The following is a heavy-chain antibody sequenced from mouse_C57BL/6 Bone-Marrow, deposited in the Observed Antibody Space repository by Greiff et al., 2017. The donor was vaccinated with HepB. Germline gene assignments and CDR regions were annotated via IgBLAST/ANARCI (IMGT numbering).Heavy chain of an antibody. V-gene: IGHV1-54*01. D-gene: IGHD1-1*01. Sequence: QVQLQQSGAELVRPGTSVKVSCKASGYAFTNYLIEWVKQRPGQGLEWIGVINPGSGGTNYNEKFKGKGTLTADKSSSTAYMQLSSLTSEDSAVYFCARNDTTVVDAMDYWGHGTSVTISS. CDR1: GYAFTNYL. J-gene: IGHJ4*01. CDR3: ARNDTTVVDAMDY. CDR2: INPGSGGT.